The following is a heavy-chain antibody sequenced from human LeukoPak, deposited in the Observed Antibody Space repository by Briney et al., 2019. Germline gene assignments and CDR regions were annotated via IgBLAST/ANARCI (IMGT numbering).Heavy chain of an antibody. CDR1: GYTFTSYG. CDR2: ISAYNGNT. CDR3: ARGCKYYDILTGSYYYYMDV. D-gene: IGHD3-9*01. Sequence: ASAKVSCKASGYTFTSYGISWVRQAPGQGLEWMGWISAYNGNTNYAQKLQGRVTMTTDTSTSTAYMELRSLRSEDTAVYYCARGCKYYDILTGSYYYYMDVWGKGTTVTVSS. J-gene: IGHJ6*03. V-gene: IGHV1-18*01.